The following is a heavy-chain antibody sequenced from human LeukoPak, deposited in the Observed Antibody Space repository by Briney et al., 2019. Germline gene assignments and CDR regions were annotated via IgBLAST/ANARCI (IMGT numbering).Heavy chain of an antibody. J-gene: IGHJ4*02. Sequence: SETLSLTCTVSGGSISSGSYYWSWIRQPAGKGLEWIGRIYTSGSTNYNPSLKSRVTISVDTSKNQFSLKLSSVTAADTAVYYCASVDTAMGTFDYWGQGTLVTVSS. V-gene: IGHV4-61*02. CDR1: GGSISSGSYY. CDR3: ASVDTAMGTFDY. CDR2: IYTSGST. D-gene: IGHD5-18*01.